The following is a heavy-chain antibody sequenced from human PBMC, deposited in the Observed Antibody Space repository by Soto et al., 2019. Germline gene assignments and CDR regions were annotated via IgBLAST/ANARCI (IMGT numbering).Heavy chain of an antibody. CDR2: IRYDGSNI. D-gene: IGHD2-15*01. J-gene: IGHJ4*02. CDR1: GSIFRGYG. Sequence: QVQLVESGGGVVQPGRSLRLSCAASGSIFRGYGMHWVRQAPGKGLEWVAVIRYDGSNINYADSVMGRFTISRDNXXXXXXXXXXXXXXXXXXVXYCARDGIGGTTFRGYLDYWGQGNLVTVSS. V-gene: IGHV3-33*01. CDR3: ARDGIGGTTFRGYLDY.